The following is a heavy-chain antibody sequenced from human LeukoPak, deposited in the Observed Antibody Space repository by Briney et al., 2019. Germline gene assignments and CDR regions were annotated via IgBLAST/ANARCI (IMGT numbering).Heavy chain of an antibody. CDR1: GGTFSSYA. CDR2: IIPIFGTA. CDR3: ASTTRDDYSSSDCYYYYMDV. J-gene: IGHJ6*03. D-gene: IGHD6-6*01. V-gene: IGHV1-69*05. Sequence: GASVKVSCKASGGTFSSYAISWVRQAPGQGLEWMGGIIPIFGTANYAQKFQGRVTITTDESTSTAYMELSSLRSEDTAVYYCASTTRDDYSSSDCYYYYMDVWGKGTTVTVSS.